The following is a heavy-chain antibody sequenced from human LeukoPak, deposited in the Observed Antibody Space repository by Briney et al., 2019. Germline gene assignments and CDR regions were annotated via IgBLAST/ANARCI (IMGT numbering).Heavy chain of an antibody. J-gene: IGHJ4*02. D-gene: IGHD3-22*01. CDR1: GFTFSSYA. CDR2: ISGSGGST. Sequence: AGGSLRLSCAASGFTFSSYAMSWVRQAPGKGLEWVSAISGSGGSTYYADSVKGRFTISRDNSKNTLYLQMNSLRAEDTAVYYCAKFAASSGYSNIDYWGQGTLVTVSS. V-gene: IGHV3-23*01. CDR3: AKFAASSGYSNIDY.